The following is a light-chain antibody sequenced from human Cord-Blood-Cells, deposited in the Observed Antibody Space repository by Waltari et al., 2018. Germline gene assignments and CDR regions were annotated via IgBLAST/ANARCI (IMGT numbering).Light chain of an antibody. Sequence: QSALTQPASVSGSPGQSITISCTGTSSDVGGYNFVSWYQQHPGKAPKLMIYYGSKRPSGVVTRFSCSKSGNTASLTTTGVQAEDEADYYCCSYAGSSTHVVFGGGTKLTVL. CDR1: SSDVGGYNF. J-gene: IGLJ2*01. CDR3: CSYAGSSTHVV. CDR2: YGS. V-gene: IGLV2-23*01.